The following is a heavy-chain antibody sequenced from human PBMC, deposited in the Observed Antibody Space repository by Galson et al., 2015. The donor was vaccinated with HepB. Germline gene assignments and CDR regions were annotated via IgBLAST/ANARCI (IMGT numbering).Heavy chain of an antibody. CDR3: ARDFFLGDYYGSGSSHSHYYVMDV. V-gene: IGHV1-69*04. J-gene: IGHJ6*02. D-gene: IGHD3-10*01. CDR1: GGILSSHT. CDR2: IIPILGIA. Sequence: SVKVSCKASGGILSSHTISWVRQAPGQGLEWMGRIIPILGIANYAQKFQGRVTITADKSTSTAYMELRSLRSEDTAVYYCARDFFLGDYYGSGSSHSHYYVMDVWSQATTGTVAS.